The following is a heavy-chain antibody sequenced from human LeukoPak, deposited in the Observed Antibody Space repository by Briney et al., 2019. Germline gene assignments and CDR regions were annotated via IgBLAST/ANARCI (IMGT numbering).Heavy chain of an antibody. J-gene: IGHJ4*02. D-gene: IGHD1-26*01. CDR2: INPNSGGT. V-gene: IGHV1-2*02. CDR3: ARSDNGSDKLDY. CDR1: GYTFTGYY. Sequence: ASVKVSCKASGYTFTGYYMHWVRQAPGQGLEWMGWINPNSGGTNYAQKFQGRVTMTRGTSISTAYMELSRLRSDDTAVYYCARSDNGSDKLDYWGQGTLVTVSS.